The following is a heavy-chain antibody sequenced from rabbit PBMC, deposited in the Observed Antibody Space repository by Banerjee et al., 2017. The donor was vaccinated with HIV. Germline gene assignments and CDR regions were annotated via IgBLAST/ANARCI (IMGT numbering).Heavy chain of an antibody. J-gene: IGHJ4*01. Sequence: QSLEESGGDLVKPGASLTLTCTASGFSFSSYYYMCWVRQPPGKGLEWIACIYTGTSGSTYYASWAKGRFTISKPSSTTVTLQMTSLTAADTATYFCAREPYLDYAVYGYCSFNLWGQGTLVTVS. CDR1: GFSFSSYYY. D-gene: IGHD6-1*01. V-gene: IGHV1S40*01. CDR3: AREPYLDYAVYGYCSFNL. CDR2: IYTGTSGST.